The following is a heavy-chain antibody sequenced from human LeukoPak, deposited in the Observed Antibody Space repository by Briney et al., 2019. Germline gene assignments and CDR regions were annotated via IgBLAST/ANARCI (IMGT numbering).Heavy chain of an antibody. J-gene: IGHJ4*02. CDR3: AKDPFADEENTDYYGSGSYTYPWV. V-gene: IGHV3-7*03. Sequence: PGGSLRVSCAASGFTFSNYLMSWVRQAPGKGLEWVANIKQDESEKYYVDSVKGRFTISRDNAKNSLYLQMNSLRAEDTAVYYCAKDPFADEENTDYYGSGSYTYPWVWGQGTLVTVSS. CDR2: IKQDESEK. D-gene: IGHD3-10*01. CDR1: GFTFSNYL.